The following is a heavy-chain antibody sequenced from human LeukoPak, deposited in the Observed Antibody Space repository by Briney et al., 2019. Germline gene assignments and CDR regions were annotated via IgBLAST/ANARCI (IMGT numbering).Heavy chain of an antibody. CDR3: ARGNGGLDY. J-gene: IGHJ4*02. CDR2: TRNKANSYTT. D-gene: IGHD3-16*01. CDR1: GFTSSDHY. Sequence: SGGSLRLSCAASGFTSSDHYMDWVRQAPGKGLEWVGRTRNKANSYTTEYAASVRARFTISRDDSKNSLYLQMNSLKAEDTAVYYCARGNGGLDYWGQGTLVTVSS. V-gene: IGHV3-72*01.